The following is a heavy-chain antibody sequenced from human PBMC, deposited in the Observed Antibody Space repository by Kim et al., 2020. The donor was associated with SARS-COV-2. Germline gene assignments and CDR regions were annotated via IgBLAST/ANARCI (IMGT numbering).Heavy chain of an antibody. CDR2: INPSGGST. V-gene: IGHV1-46*01. CDR1: GYTFTSYY. CDR3: ASPPYYYDSSGYSTRPLVY. J-gene: IGHJ4*02. Sequence: ASVKVSCKASGYTFTSYYMHWVRQAPGQGLEWMGIINPSGGSTSYAQKFQGRVTMTRDTSTRTVYMELSSLRSEDTAVYYCASPPYYYDSSGYSTRPLVYWGQGTLVTVSA. D-gene: IGHD3-22*01.